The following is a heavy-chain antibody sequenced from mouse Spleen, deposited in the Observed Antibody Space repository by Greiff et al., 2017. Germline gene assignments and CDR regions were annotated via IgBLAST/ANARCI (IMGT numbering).Heavy chain of an antibody. D-gene: IGHD1-2*01. J-gene: IGHJ2*01. CDR2: INPSSGYT. Sequence: QVQLQQSGAELARPGASVKMSCKASGYTFTSYTMHWVKQRPGQGLEWIGYINPSSGYTKYNQKFKDKATLTADKSSSTAYMQLSSLTSEDSAVYYCARDYGYQYYFDYWGKDTTLTVSS. CDR3: ARDYGYQYYFDY. CDR1: GYTFTSYT. V-gene: IGHV1-4*01.